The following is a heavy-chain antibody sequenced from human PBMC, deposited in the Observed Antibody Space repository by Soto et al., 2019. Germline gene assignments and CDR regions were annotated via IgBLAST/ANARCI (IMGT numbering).Heavy chain of an antibody. CDR1: GFTFSSYE. Sequence: GGSLRLSCAASGFTFSSYEMSWVRQAPGKGLEWVSYISSSSSAIYYADSLKGRFTISRDNAKNTLYLQMNSLRAEDTAVYYCARDSRWFGELFGPWGQGTLVTVSS. V-gene: IGHV3-48*03. J-gene: IGHJ5*02. CDR2: ISSSSSAI. D-gene: IGHD3-10*01. CDR3: ARDSRWFGELFGP.